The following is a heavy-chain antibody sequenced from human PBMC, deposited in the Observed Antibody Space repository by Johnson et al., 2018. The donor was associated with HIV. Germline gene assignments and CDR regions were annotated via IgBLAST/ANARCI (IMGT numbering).Heavy chain of an antibody. CDR1: GFTFDDYA. Sequence: EVQLVESGGGVVQPGGSLRLSCAASGFTFDDYAMHWVRHAPGKGLEWVSGLCWNSGTVAYADSVKGRFTISRDNITKSLYLQMNSLRAEDTAFYYCARVVSFEVRDLSYYDSTTSNYAFDIWGQGTMVTVSS. CDR3: ARVVSFEVRDLSYYDSTTSNYAFDI. V-gene: IGHV3-9*01. D-gene: IGHD3-22*01. J-gene: IGHJ3*02. CDR2: LCWNSGTV.